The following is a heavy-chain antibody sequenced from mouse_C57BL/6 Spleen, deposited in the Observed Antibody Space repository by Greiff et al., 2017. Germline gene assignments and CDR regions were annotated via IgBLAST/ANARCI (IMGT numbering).Heavy chain of an antibody. V-gene: IGHV10-3*01. Sequence: EVKLMESGGGLVQPKGSLKLSCAASGFTFTTYAMHWVRQAPGKGLEWVARISSKSSNYATYYADSVKDRFTISKDDSQSMLYLQMTNLKTEDTAMYYCVRESLYFDYWGQGTTLTVSS. CDR2: ISSKSSNYAT. J-gene: IGHJ2*01. CDR1: GFTFTTYA. CDR3: VRESLYFDY.